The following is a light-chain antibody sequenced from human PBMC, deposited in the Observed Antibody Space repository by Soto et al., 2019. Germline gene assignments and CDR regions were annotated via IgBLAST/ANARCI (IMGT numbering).Light chain of an antibody. V-gene: IGLV2-14*01. J-gene: IGLJ1*01. Sequence: QSVLTQPASVSGSPGQSITISCTGTSSDVGGYNFVSWYQQHPGKVPKLMIYEVSNRPSGVSNRLSGSKSANTASLTISGLQAEDEADYYCSSYTASSTYVFGTGTKVTVL. CDR2: EVS. CDR3: SSYTASSTYV. CDR1: SSDVGGYNF.